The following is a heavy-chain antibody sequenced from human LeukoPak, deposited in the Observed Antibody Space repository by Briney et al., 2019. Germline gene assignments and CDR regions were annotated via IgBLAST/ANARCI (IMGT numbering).Heavy chain of an antibody. D-gene: IGHD4-11*01. CDR3: AEGGNSSINY. J-gene: IGHJ4*02. CDR2: ISSDASYD. CDR1: GFTFSSYG. Sequence: PGTSLRLSCAASGFTFSSYGMHWVRQAPGKGLEWVAHISSDASYDHYVDSVKGRFTISRDNSKNTLYLQVDSVRGEDTAAYYCAEGGNSSINYWGQGTLVTVSS. V-gene: IGHV3-30*18.